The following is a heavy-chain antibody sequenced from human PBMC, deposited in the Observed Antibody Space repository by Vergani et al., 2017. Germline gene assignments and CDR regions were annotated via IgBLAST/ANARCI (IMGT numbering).Heavy chain of an antibody. D-gene: IGHD2-2*01. Sequence: EVQLVESGGGLVKPGGSLRLSCAASGFTFSSYSMNWVRQAPGKGLEWVSSISSSSSYIYYADSVKGRFTISRDNAKNSLYLQMNSLRAEDTAVYYCARLVVTGWYFDLWGRGRLVTVSS. J-gene: IGHJ2*01. CDR1: GFTFSSYS. CDR3: ARLVVTGWYFDL. V-gene: IGHV3-21*01. CDR2: ISSSSSYI.